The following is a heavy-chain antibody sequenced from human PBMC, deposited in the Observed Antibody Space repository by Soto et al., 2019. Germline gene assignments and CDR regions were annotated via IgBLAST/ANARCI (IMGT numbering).Heavy chain of an antibody. D-gene: IGHD3-10*01. CDR1: GYTFTSYG. J-gene: IGHJ6*02. CDR2: ISAYNGNT. V-gene: IGHV1-18*01. CDR3: ARVEWFGELKPYYYYYYGMDV. Sequence: QVQLVQSGAEVKKPGASVKVSCKASGYTFTSYGISWVRQAPGQGLEWMGWISAYNGNTNYAQKLQGRVTMTTDTSTSTAYMELRSLRSDDTAVYYCARVEWFGELKPYYYYYYGMDVRGQGTTVTVSS.